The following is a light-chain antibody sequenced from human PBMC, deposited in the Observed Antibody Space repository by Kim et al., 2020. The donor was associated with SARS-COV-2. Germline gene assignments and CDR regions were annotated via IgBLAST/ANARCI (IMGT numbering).Light chain of an antibody. CDR3: QQYGSSPRT. CDR1: QSVSSSY. Sequence: LPPGERATLSCRASQSVSSSYLAWYQQKPGQAPRLLIYGASSRATGIPDRFSGSGSGTDFTLTISRLEPEDFAVYYCQQYGSSPRTFGQGTKLEIK. V-gene: IGKV3-20*01. J-gene: IGKJ1*01. CDR2: GAS.